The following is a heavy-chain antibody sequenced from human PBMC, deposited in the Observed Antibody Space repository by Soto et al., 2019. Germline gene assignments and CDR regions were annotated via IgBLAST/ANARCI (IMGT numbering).Heavy chain of an antibody. V-gene: IGHV1-69*06. CDR3: ARGATTYCGGDCYFDF. CDR2: IIPALGRP. D-gene: IGHD2-21*02. Sequence: QVQLVQSGAEVKKPGSSVKVSCKASGGTFNSYGFNWVRQAPGHGLEWLGGIIPALGRPNYAQKFQGRVTIPADNSTSTAYMELSSLRYDDTAIYYCARGATTYCGGDCYFDFWGQGTLVTVSS. J-gene: IGHJ4*02. CDR1: GGTFNSYG.